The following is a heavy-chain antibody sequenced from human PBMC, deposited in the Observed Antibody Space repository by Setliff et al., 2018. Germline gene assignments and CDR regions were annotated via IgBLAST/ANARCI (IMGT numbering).Heavy chain of an antibody. J-gene: IGHJ5*02. D-gene: IGHD2-2*01. V-gene: IGHV3-48*01. CDR1: GFTFSSYN. CDR3: ARDRYCSSASCYATQYNWFDP. Sequence: PGGSLRLSCAASGFTFSSYNMNWVRQAPGKGLEWVSYIGSSGSTIYYADSVKGRFTISRDNAKNSLYLQMNSLRAEDTAVYYCARDRYCSSASCYATQYNWFDPWGQGTLVTVSS. CDR2: IGSSGSTI.